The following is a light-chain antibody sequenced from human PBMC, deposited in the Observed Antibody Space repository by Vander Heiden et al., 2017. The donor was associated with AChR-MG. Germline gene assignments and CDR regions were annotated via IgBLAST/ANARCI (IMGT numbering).Light chain of an antibody. V-gene: IGLV1-44*01. CDR3: AAWDDSLIWV. CDR1: SSNIGSNT. Sequence: QSVLTQPPSASGTPGQRVTISCSGSSSNIGSNTVNWYQQLPGTAPKLLIYSNNQRPSGVPDRFSCSKSGTSASLAISGLQSEDEADYYWAAWDDSLIWVFGGGTKLTVL. J-gene: IGLJ3*02. CDR2: SNN.